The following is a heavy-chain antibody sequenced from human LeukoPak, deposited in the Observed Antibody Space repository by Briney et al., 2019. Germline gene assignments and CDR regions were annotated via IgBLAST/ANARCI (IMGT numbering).Heavy chain of an antibody. CDR3: AKDGAPNYDFWSGYYYFDY. V-gene: IGHV3-9*01. CDR1: GFTFDDYA. J-gene: IGHJ4*02. Sequence: GGSLRPSCAASGFTFDDYAMHWVRQAPGKGLEWVSGISWDSGSIGYADSVKGRFTISRDNAKNSLYLQMNSLRAEDTALYYCAKDGAPNYDFWSGYYYFDYWGQGTLVTVSS. D-gene: IGHD3-3*01. CDR2: ISWDSGSI.